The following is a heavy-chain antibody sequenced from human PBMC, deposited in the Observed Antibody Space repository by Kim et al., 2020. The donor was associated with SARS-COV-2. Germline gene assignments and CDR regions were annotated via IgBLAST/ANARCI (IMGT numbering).Heavy chain of an antibody. V-gene: IGHV4-4*07. Sequence: SETLSLTCTVSGGSISSYYWSWIRQPAGKGLEWIVRIYTSGSTNYNPSLKSRVTMSVDTSKNQFSLKLSSVTAADTAVYYCARQSDSGYDPGFWFDPWGQGTLVTVSS. CDR1: GGSISSYY. CDR2: IYTSGST. CDR3: ARQSDSGYDPGFWFDP. D-gene: IGHD5-12*01. J-gene: IGHJ5*02.